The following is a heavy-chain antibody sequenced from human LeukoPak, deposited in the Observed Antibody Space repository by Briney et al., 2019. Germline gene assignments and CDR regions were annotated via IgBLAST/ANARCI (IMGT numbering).Heavy chain of an antibody. V-gene: IGHV4-31*03. Sequence: SETLSLTCTVSGGSISSGGYYWSWIRQHPGKGLEWIGYIYYSGSTYYNPSLKSRVTISVDTSKNQFSLKLSSVTAADTAVYYCAREGGVTIRGYYFDYWGQGTLVTVSS. CDR3: AREGGVTIRGYYFDY. J-gene: IGHJ4*02. D-gene: IGHD3-3*01. CDR2: IYYSGST. CDR1: GGSISSGGYY.